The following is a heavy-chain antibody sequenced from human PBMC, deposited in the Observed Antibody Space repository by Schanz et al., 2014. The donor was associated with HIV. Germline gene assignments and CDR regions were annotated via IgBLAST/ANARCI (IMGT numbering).Heavy chain of an antibody. Sequence: QVQLQQWGAGLLKPSETLSLTCGVSGGSLSASYWTWIRQTPGKGLEWIGEINHSESTNYNPSLKRRVTLSVDTSKNQFSLKLSSVTAADTAVYYCGRVSGYYGMDVWGQGTAVTVSS. CDR1: GGSLSASY. J-gene: IGHJ6*02. CDR2: INHSEST. V-gene: IGHV4-34*01. CDR3: GRVSGYYGMDV. D-gene: IGHD6-25*01.